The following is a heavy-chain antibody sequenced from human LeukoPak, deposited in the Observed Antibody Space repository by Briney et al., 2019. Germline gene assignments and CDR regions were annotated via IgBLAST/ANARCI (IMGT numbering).Heavy chain of an antibody. CDR2: ISSSGGTI. J-gene: IGHJ4*02. V-gene: IGHV3-48*03. CDR1: GFTFSSSE. Sequence: PGGSLRLSCAASGFTFSSSEMNWVRQAPGKGLEWVSYISSSGGTISYADSVKGRFTISRDNAKNSLYLQMNSLRAEDTAIYHCARSGQHLFDFWGQGTLVTVSS. CDR3: ARSGQHLFDF. D-gene: IGHD6-13*01.